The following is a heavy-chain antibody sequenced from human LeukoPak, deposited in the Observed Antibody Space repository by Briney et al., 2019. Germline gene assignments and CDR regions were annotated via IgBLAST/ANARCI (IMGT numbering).Heavy chain of an antibody. CDR3: ARPMELELRFPLDY. CDR2: INPSGGST. Sequence: ASVTVSCTASGYTFTSYYIHWVRQAPGQGLEWMGIINPSGGSTSYAQRFQGRVTMTRDTSTSTVYMELSSLRSEDTAVYYCARPMELELRFPLDYWGQGTLVTVSS. CDR1: GYTFTSYY. V-gene: IGHV1-46*01. J-gene: IGHJ4*02. D-gene: IGHD1-7*01.